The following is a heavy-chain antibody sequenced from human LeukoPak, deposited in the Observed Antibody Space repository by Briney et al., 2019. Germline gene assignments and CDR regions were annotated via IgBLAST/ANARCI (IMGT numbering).Heavy chain of an antibody. CDR3: ARGEMATTYFDY. CDR1: GFTFSSYA. D-gene: IGHD5-24*01. J-gene: IGHJ4*02. CDR2: ISGSGGST. Sequence: PGGSLRLSCAASGFTFSSYAMGWVRQAPGKGLEWVSAISGSGGSTYYADSVKGRFTISRDNSKNTLYLQMNSLRAEDTAVYYCARGEMATTYFDYWGQGTLVTVSS. V-gene: IGHV3-23*01.